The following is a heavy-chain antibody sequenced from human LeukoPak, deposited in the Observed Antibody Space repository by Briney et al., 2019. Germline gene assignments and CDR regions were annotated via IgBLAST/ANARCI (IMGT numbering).Heavy chain of an antibody. J-gene: IGHJ4*02. V-gene: IGHV3-53*01. D-gene: IGHD1-1*01. CDR3: ARGPAGYN. Sequence: KGLEWVSVIYSGGSTDYADSVKGRFTISRDNSKNTLYLQMNSLRAEYTAVYHCARGPAGYNWGQGTLVTVSS. CDR2: IYSGGST.